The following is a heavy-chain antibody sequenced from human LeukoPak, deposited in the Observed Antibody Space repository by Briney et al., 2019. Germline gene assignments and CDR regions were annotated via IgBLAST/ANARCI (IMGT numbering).Heavy chain of an antibody. CDR2: ISGSGGST. CDR3: ARCLRTILGVVIWEGYYMDV. Sequence: PGGSLRLSCAASGFTFSSYAMSWVRQAPGKGLEWFSAISGSGGSTYYADSVKGRFTISRDNSKNTLYLQMNSLRAEDTAVYYCARCLRTILGVVIWEGYYMDVWGKETTVTVSS. V-gene: IGHV3-23*01. J-gene: IGHJ6*03. D-gene: IGHD3-3*01. CDR1: GFTFSSYA.